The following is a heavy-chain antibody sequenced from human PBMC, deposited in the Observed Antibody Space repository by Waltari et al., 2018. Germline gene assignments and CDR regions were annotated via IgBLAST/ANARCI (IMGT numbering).Heavy chain of an antibody. CDR3: ARHGVVVVPAAIWFDP. CDR2: IYHSGDT. CDR1: GYSISSGYY. D-gene: IGHD2-2*01. V-gene: IGHV4-38-2*01. J-gene: IGHJ5*02. Sequence: QVQLQESGPGLVKPSETLSLTCAVSGYSISSGYYWGWIRQPPGKGLEWIGSIYHSGDTCYTPSVKSRVTISVVTSKNQFSLNLSSVSAADTAVYYCARHGVVVVPAAIWFDPWGQGTLVTVSS.